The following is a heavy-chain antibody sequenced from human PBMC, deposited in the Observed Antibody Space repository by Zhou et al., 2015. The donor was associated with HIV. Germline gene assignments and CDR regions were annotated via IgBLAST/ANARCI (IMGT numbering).Heavy chain of an antibody. D-gene: IGHD3-3*01. Sequence: QVQLVQSGAGVKKPGSSVKVSCKPSGGSFSNFGFNWVRQAPGQGLEWMGGIIPNLHITKHAQKFQDRVTFTADDSTSTVYMEVSRLTADDTAVYYCARDRETRTTYGVVVMEGMDVWGQGTTVIVS. V-gene: IGHV1-69*01. CDR3: ARDRETRTTYGVVVMEGMDV. J-gene: IGHJ6*02. CDR2: IIPNLHIT. CDR1: GGSFSNFG.